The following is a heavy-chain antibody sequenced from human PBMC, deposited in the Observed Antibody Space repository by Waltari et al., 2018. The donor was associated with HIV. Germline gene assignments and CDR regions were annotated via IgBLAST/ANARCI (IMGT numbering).Heavy chain of an antibody. V-gene: IGHV1-2*06. CDR3: ARGFFQNDLRGLFDL. CDR2: INPKSGVT. J-gene: IGHJ2*01. D-gene: IGHD3-3*01. CDR1: GYSFIAYY. Sequence: QVQLVQSGAEVKMPGASVRVSCKASGYSFIAYYVHWVRQAPGQGLQWMGRINPKSGVTNYPQKFQGRVTMTRDTSISTAYLEVTTLGSDDMAVYYCARGFFQNDLRGLFDLWGRGTLVTVSS.